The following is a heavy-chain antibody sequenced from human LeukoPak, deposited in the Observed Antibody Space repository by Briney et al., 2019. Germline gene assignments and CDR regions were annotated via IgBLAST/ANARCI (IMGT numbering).Heavy chain of an antibody. CDR3: AKETSLLEYSSSSYRDYYYYGMDV. D-gene: IGHD6-6*01. CDR1: GFTFSSYA. CDR2: ISGSGGST. J-gene: IGHJ6*02. Sequence: GRSLRLSCAASGFTFSSYAMSWVRQAPGKGLEWVSAISGSGGSTYYADSVKGRFTISRDNSKNTLYLQMNSLRAEDTAVYYCAKETSLLEYSSSSYRDYYYYGMDVWGQGTTVTVSS. V-gene: IGHV3-23*01.